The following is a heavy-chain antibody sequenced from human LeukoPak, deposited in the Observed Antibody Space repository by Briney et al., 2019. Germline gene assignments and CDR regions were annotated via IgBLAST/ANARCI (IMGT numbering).Heavy chain of an antibody. V-gene: IGHV3-23*01. CDR2: ISGSGGGTT. Sequence: GGTLRLSCAASGFTLRSSDMNWIRQAPGKGLEWVSAISGSGGGTTYYANSVKGRFTISRDNSKNTLYLQMNSLRAEDTAVYYCARVAEVGATGYYYYMDVWGKGTTVTISS. J-gene: IGHJ6*03. CDR3: ARVAEVGATGYYYYMDV. CDR1: GFTLRSSD. D-gene: IGHD1-26*01.